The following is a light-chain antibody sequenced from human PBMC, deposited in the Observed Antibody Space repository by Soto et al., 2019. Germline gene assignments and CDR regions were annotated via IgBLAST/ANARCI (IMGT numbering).Light chain of an antibody. J-gene: IGKJ5*01. CDR1: QSISSW. V-gene: IGKV1-33*01. CDR2: DAS. Sequence: DIQLTQTPSTLSASVGDRVTITCRASQSISSWLAWYQQKPGKAPKLLIYDASNLETGVPSRFSGSGSGTDFTFTISSLQPEDIATYYCQQYDNLPTFGQGTRLEI. CDR3: QQYDNLPT.